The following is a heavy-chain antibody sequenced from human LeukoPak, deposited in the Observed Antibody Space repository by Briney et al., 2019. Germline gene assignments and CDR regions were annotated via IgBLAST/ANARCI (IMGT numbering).Heavy chain of an antibody. CDR3: ARDRMGAIMYFDV. Sequence: PGGSLRLSCAASGFTFSTYSMNWVRQAPGKGLEWVSAITGSGGRTYYADSVKGRFTISRDNSRDRLYLETNSLRAEDTAVYYCARDRMGAIMYFDVWGRGTLVTVSS. V-gene: IGHV3-23*01. J-gene: IGHJ2*01. CDR1: GFTFSTYS. D-gene: IGHD3-10*01. CDR2: ITGSGGRT.